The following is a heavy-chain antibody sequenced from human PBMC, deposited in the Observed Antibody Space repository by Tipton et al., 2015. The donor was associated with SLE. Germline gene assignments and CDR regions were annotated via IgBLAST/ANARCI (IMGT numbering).Heavy chain of an antibody. J-gene: IGHJ6*03. V-gene: IGHV4-59*11. CDR3: AREVRYYYDSSGYLGYYYYMDV. D-gene: IGHD3-22*01. CDR1: GGSITSHY. Sequence: TLSLTCTVSGGSITSHYWSWIRQPPGKGLEWIGYIYYTGDTKYNPSLKSRATISVDTSKKKFSLKLNSVTAADTAVYYCAREVRYYYDSSGYLGYYYYMDVWGKGTTVTVSS. CDR2: IYYTGDT.